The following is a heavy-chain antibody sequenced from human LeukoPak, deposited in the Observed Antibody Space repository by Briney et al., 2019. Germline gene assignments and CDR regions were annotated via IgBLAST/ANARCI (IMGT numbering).Heavy chain of an antibody. Sequence: AGGSLRFYCAASGFASGFTFSDYAVSWVRQAPGKGPDWVASVTGRGATTYYADSVRGRFTISRDNSKNTVYLQMISLGADDTAVYFCAKAPATGEGYYFYYMDVWGKGTTVTVSS. V-gene: IGHV3-23*01. CDR1: GFTFSDYA. J-gene: IGHJ6*03. CDR2: VTGRGATT. CDR3: AKAPATGEGYYFYYMDV. D-gene: IGHD7-27*01.